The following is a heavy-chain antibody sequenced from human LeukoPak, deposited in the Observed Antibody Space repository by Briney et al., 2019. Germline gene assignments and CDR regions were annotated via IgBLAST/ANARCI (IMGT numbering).Heavy chain of an antibody. CDR1: GYSISSGYY. V-gene: IGHV4-38-2*02. J-gene: IGHJ6*02. CDR3: ARLGDSSGWYYGAYDYYGMDV. Sequence: SETLSLTCTVSGYSISSGYYWGWIRQPPGKGLEWIGSIYYSGSTNYNPSLKSRVTISVDTSKNQFSLKLSSVTAADTAVYYCARLGDSSGWYYGAYDYYGMDVWGQGTTVTVSS. D-gene: IGHD6-19*01. CDR2: IYYSGST.